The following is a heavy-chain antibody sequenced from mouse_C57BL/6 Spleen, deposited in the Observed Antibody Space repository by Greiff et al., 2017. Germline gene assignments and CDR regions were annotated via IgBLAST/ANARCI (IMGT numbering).Heavy chain of an antibody. V-gene: IGHV7-3*01. CDR2: IRNKANGYTT. J-gene: IGHJ3*01. Sequence: EVKLQESGGGLVQPGGSLSLSCAASGFTFTDYYMSWVRQPPGKALEWLGFIRNKANGYTTEYSASVKGRFTISRDNSQSILYLQMNALRAEDSATYYCARDWDVSWFAYWGQGTLVTVSA. CDR1: GFTFTDYY. D-gene: IGHD4-1*01. CDR3: ARDWDVSWFAY.